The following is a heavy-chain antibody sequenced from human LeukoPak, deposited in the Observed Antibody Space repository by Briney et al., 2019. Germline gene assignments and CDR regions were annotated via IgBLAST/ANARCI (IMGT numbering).Heavy chain of an antibody. J-gene: IGHJ4*02. V-gene: IGHV4-4*07. D-gene: IGHD4-17*01. CDR1: GDSISNYY. Sequence: SETLSLTCTVSGDSISNYYWSWIRQPAGKGLEWIGRIYSSGSTNYNPSLKSQVTMSVDTSKNQFSLKLSSVTAADTAMYYCARARDTVTYDYWGQGTLVTVSS. CDR3: ARARDTVTYDY. CDR2: IYSSGST.